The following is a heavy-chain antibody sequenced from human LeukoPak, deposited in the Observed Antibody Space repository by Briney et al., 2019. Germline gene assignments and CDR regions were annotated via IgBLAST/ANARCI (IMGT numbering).Heavy chain of an antibody. CDR1: GFTFSTYA. V-gene: IGHV3-21*04. Sequence: PGGSLRLSCAASGFTFSTYAMYWVRQAPGKGLEWVSSISSGSSFIYYADSMKGRFTISRDNAKNSLYLQMNSLRAEDTAVYYCAKDMVRGVIGGFSDYWGQGTLVTVSS. J-gene: IGHJ4*02. D-gene: IGHD3-10*01. CDR3: AKDMVRGVIGGFSDY. CDR2: ISSGSSFI.